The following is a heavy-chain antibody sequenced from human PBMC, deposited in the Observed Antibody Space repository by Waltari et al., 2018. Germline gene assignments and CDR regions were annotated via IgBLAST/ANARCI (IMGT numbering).Heavy chain of an antibody. CDR2: ISGSGGST. Sequence: EGQVVESGGRLVQPGGSLRLSCTGSACSFGNYRMTWVRQAPGKGREWVATISGSGGSTYYADSVKGRFTISRDNFKNTLYVQMNSLRVEDTAVYYCAKGRTVTTGQAIDRWGQGTLVTVSS. V-gene: IGHV3-23*04. D-gene: IGHD4-17*01. CDR3: AKGRTVTTGQAIDR. CDR1: ACSFGNYR. J-gene: IGHJ5*02.